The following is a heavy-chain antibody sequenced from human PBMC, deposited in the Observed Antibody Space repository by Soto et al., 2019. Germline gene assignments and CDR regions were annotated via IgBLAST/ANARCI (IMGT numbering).Heavy chain of an antibody. Sequence: EVQLVESGGGLVQPGGSLRLSCAASGFTFSSYSMNWVRQAPGKGLEWVSYISSSSSTIYYADSVKGRFTISRDNAKNSLYLQMNCLRAEYTAVYYCASFTPPVVAAPFDYWGQGTLVTVSS. CDR2: ISSSSSTI. CDR1: GFTFSSYS. D-gene: IGHD2-15*01. CDR3: ASFTPPVVAAPFDY. V-gene: IGHV3-48*01. J-gene: IGHJ4*02.